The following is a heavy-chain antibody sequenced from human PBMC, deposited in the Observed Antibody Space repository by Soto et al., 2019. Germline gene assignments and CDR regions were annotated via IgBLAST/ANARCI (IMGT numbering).Heavy chain of an antibody. CDR2: IYYSGST. Sequence: KPSETLSLTCTVSGGSISSGGYYWSWIRQHPGKGLEWIGYIYYSGSTYYNPSLKSRVTISVDTSKNQSSLKLSSVTAADTAVYYCARLRSEATLDYWGQGTLVTVSS. D-gene: IGHD1-26*01. J-gene: IGHJ4*02. CDR3: ARLRSEATLDY. V-gene: IGHV4-31*03. CDR1: GGSISSGGYY.